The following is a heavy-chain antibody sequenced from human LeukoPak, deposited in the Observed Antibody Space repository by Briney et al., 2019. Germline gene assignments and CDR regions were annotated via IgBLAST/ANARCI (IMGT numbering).Heavy chain of an antibody. CDR3: AKEIVGTTSNFDY. D-gene: IGHD1-26*01. CDR2: ISGGGDTT. CDR1: GFSFSSYT. J-gene: IGHJ4*02. V-gene: IGHV3-23*01. Sequence: PGGSLSLSCSASGFSFSSYTMTWVRQAPGKGPEWVSIISGGGDTTFYTDSVKGRFTISRDNSKNTLYLQMNSLRVEDTAVYYCAKEIVGTTSNFDYWGQGTLVTVSS.